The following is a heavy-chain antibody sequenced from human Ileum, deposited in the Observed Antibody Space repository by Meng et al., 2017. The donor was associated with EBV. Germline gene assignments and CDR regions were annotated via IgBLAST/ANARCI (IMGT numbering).Heavy chain of an antibody. CDR3: AHKPSGEDFFDY. J-gene: IGHJ4*02. V-gene: IGHV2-5*02. CDR2: IYYDDYQ. Sequence: QIHLKESVPTLVKPPQTLTLTCSFSGFSLSTNGVGVVWIRQPPGKALEWLALIYYDDYQRYIPSLKTRLTITRVTSKSQVVLAMTNMDPVDTATYYCAHKPSGEDFFDYWGQGTLVTVSS. CDR1: GFSLSTNGVG. D-gene: IGHD3-16*01.